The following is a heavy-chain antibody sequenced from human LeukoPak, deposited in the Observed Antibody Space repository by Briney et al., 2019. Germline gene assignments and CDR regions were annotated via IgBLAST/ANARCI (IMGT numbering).Heavy chain of an antibody. Sequence: SETLSLTCTVSGGSISSSSYYRGWIRQPPGKGLEWIGSIYYSGSTYYNPSLKSRDTISVDTSKNQFSLKLSSVTAADTAVYYCARVKGYCSSTSCYAGSYWGQGTLVTVSS. V-gene: IGHV4-39*07. CDR2: IYYSGST. CDR3: ARVKGYCSSTSCYAGSY. CDR1: GGSISSSSYY. J-gene: IGHJ4*02. D-gene: IGHD2-2*01.